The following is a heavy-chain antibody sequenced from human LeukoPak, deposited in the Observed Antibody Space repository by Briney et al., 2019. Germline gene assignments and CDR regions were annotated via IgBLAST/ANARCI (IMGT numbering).Heavy chain of an antibody. D-gene: IGHD4-17*01. CDR2: IIPIFGTA. Sequence: ASVKVSCKASGGTFSSYAISWVRQAPGQGLEWMGGIIPIFGTANYAQKFQGRVTITADESTSTAYMELSSLRSEDTAVYYCAREYGDYGGPYYYYGMDVWGQGTTVTVSS. J-gene: IGHJ6*02. V-gene: IGHV1-69*13. CDR3: AREYGDYGGPYYYYGMDV. CDR1: GGTFSSYA.